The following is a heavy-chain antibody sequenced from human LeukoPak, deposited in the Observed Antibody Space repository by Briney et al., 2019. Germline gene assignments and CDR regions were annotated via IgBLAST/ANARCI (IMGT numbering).Heavy chain of an antibody. CDR2: INHSGST. CDR1: GGSFSGYY. V-gene: IGHV4-34*01. Sequence: SETLSLTCAVYGGSFSGYYWSWIRQPPGKGLEWIGEINHSGSTNYNPSLKSRVTISVDTSKNQFSLKLSPVTAADTAVYYCARGGGSGWYLWFHPWGQGTLVTVSS. J-gene: IGHJ5*02. D-gene: IGHD6-19*01. CDR3: ARGGGSGWYLWFHP.